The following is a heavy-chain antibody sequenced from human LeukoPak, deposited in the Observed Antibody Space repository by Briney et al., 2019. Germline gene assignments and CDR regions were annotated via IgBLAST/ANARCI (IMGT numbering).Heavy chain of an antibody. CDR2: INPNSGGT. J-gene: IGHJ4*02. D-gene: IGHD2-21*02. CDR3: ARGDETYCGGDCYSGLDY. CDR1: GYTFTDYY. Sequence: ASVKVSCKASGYTFTDYYMHWVRQAPGQGLEWMGWINPNSGGTYYAQEFQGRVTMTLGTSISTAHMELGRLRSDDTAVYYCARGDETYCGGDCYSGLDYWGQGTLVTVSS. V-gene: IGHV1-2*02.